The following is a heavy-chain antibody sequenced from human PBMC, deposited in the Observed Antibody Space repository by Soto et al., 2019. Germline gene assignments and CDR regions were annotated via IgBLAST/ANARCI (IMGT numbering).Heavy chain of an antibody. D-gene: IGHD6-13*01. CDR1: GFSFNNFA. CDR3: AKDSADTSSWNWFEA. J-gene: IGHJ5*02. CDR2: ISGSGDSA. V-gene: IGHV3-23*01. Sequence: EVQLLGSGGDLVPPGGSLRLSCAASGFSFNNFAMRWVRQAPGKGLEWVSAISGSGDSAYYAVSVKGRFTISRDNSKNTLFLQMSSLRGEDTAVSYSAKDSADTSSWNWFEAWGQGTLVTVSS.